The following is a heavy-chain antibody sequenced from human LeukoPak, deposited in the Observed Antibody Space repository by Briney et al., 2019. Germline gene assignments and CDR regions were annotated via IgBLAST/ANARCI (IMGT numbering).Heavy chain of an antibody. V-gene: IGHV3-23*01. CDR1: GFTFNKYA. Sequence: GGSLRLSCAASGFTFNKYAMYWVRQPPGKGLEWVSSIFPSGGEIHYADSVRGRFTISRDNSKSTLSLQMNSLRAEDTAIYYCATYRQVLLPFESWGQGTLVTVSS. J-gene: IGHJ4*02. CDR3: ATYRQVLLPFES. D-gene: IGHD2/OR15-2a*01. CDR2: IFPSGGEI.